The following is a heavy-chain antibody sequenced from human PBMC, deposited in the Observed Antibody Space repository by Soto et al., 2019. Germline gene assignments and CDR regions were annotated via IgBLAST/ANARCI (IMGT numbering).Heavy chain of an antibody. Sequence: PSETLSLTCTVSGGSVSSGSYYWSWIRQPPGKGLEWIGYIYYSGSTNYNPSLKSRVTISVDTSKNQFSLKLSSVTTADTAVYYCARDPSGGGTGEPYYYYGMDVWGQGTTVTVSS. CDR1: GGSVSSGSYY. CDR3: ARDPSGGGTGEPYYYYGMDV. D-gene: IGHD6-19*01. CDR2: IYYSGST. V-gene: IGHV4-61*01. J-gene: IGHJ6*02.